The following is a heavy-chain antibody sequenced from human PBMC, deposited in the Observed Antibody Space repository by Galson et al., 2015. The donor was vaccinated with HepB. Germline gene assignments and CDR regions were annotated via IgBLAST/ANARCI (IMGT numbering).Heavy chain of an antibody. CDR2: IYPGDSDT. CDR3: ASPYCGGDCYLDAFDI. J-gene: IGHJ3*02. Sequence: QSGAKVKKPGESLKISCKGSGYSFTSYWIGWVRQMPGKGLEWMGIIYPGDSDTRYSPSFQGQVTISADKSISTAYLQWSSLKASDTAMYYCASPYCGGDCYLDAFDIWGQGTMVTVSS. V-gene: IGHV5-51*03. D-gene: IGHD2-21*01. CDR1: GYSFTSYW.